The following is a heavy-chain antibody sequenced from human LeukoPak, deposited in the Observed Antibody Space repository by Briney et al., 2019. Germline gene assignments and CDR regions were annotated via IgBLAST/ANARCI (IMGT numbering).Heavy chain of an antibody. CDR3: ARAGRGYCSSTSCYPLWYFDL. CDR1: GYTFTSYG. D-gene: IGHD2-2*01. V-gene: IGHV1-18*01. Sequence: ASVKVSCKASGYTFTSYGISWVRQAPGQVLEWMGWISAYNGNTNYAQKLQGRVTMTTDTSTSTAYMELRSLRSDDTAVYYCARAGRGYCSSTSCYPLWYFDLWGRGTLVTVSS. J-gene: IGHJ2*01. CDR2: ISAYNGNT.